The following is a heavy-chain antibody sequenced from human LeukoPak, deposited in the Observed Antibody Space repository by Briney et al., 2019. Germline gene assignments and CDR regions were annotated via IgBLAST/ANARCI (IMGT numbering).Heavy chain of an antibody. CDR2: INSDGSST. V-gene: IGHV3-74*01. J-gene: IGHJ4*02. Sequence: GGSLRLSCAASGFTFSSYWLYWVRQAPGKGLVWVSRINSDGSSTDYADSVKGRFTTSRDSAKNTLSLQMNSLRAEDTAVYYCVRGVYGGNSVFDYWGQGTLVTVSS. CDR3: VRGVYGGNSVFDY. CDR1: GFTFSSYW. D-gene: IGHD4-23*01.